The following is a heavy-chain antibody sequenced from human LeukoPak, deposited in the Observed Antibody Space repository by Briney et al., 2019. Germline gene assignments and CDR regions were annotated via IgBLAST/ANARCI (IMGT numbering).Heavy chain of an antibody. V-gene: IGHV3-15*01. J-gene: IGHJ3*02. D-gene: IGHD2-21*02. CDR1: GFTFSNAW. Sequence: GGSLRLSRAASGFTFSNAWMSWVRQAPGKGLEWVGRIKSKTDGGTTDYAAPVKGRFTISRDDSKNTLYLQMNSLKTEDTAVYYCTSKAPLAYCGGDCSNNAFDIWGQGTMVTVSS. CDR2: IKSKTDGGTT. CDR3: TSKAPLAYCGGDCSNNAFDI.